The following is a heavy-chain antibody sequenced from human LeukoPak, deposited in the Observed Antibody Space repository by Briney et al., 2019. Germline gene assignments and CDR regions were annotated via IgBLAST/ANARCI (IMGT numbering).Heavy chain of an antibody. CDR1: GFTFSSYW. D-gene: IGHD2-15*01. J-gene: IGHJ1*01. CDR2: INSDESST. Sequence: GGSLRLSCAASGFTFSSYWMHWVRQAPGKGLVWVSRINSDESSTSYADSVKGRFTISRDNSKNTLYLQMNSLRAEDTAVYYCAKDGLGYCSGGSCYTSEYFQHWGQGTLVTVSS. V-gene: IGHV3-74*01. CDR3: AKDGLGYCSGGSCYTSEYFQH.